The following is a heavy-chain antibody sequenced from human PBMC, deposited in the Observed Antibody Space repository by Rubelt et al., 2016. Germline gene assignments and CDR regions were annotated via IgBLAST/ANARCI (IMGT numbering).Heavy chain of an antibody. CDR3: ARLFGGTNYNYFQH. CDR1: GYSFTSYW. Sequence: EVQLVQSGAEVKQPGESLKISCKGSGYSFTSYWIGWVRQMPGKGLEWLGIIYPGDSATRYSPSFQGQVSVAADKSISTAYLQWSSLKASDTAMYYCARLFGGTNYNYFQHWGQGTLVTVSS. D-gene: IGHD1-26*01. V-gene: IGHV5-51*01. J-gene: IGHJ1*01. CDR2: IYPGDSAT.